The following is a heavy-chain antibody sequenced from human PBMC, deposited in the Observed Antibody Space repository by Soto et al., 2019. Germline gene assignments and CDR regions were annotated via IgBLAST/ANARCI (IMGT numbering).Heavy chain of an antibody. V-gene: IGHV3-33*01. CDR3: AREAEPAGGFDY. Sequence: GGSLRLSCAASGFTFSSYGMHWVRQAPGKGLEWVAVIWYDGSNKYYADSVKGRFTISRDNSKNTLYLQMNSLRAEDTAVYYCAREAEPAGGFDYWRQGTLGTAPQ. CDR2: IWYDGSNK. D-gene: IGHD1-26*01. J-gene: IGHJ4*02. CDR1: GFTFSSYG.